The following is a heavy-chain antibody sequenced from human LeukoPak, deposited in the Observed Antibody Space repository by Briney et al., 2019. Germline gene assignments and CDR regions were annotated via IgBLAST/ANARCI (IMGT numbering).Heavy chain of an antibody. J-gene: IGHJ5*02. CDR2: FRGDSGRT. Sequence: GGSLRLSFAVSGFTSGSYVISWVRQAPGKGLEWVSAFRGDSGRTYYADSVKGRFTISRDNSKNTVFLQKNSLRAEDTALYYCAEDRLHHWGQGTLVTVSS. V-gene: IGHV3-23*01. CDR1: GFTSGSYV. CDR3: AEDRLHH.